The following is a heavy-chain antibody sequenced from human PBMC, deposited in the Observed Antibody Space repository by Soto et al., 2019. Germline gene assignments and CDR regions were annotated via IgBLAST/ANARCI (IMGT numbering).Heavy chain of an antibody. CDR3: ARATRDYGDYGYFDS. Sequence: SETLSLTCTVSGGSISNYYWSWIRRPAGKGLEWIGRIYSSGSTNCNPSLKSRVTMSVDTSKNQFSLKLTSVTAADTAVYFCARATRDYGDYGYFDSWGQGTLVTVSS. J-gene: IGHJ4*02. CDR1: GGSISNYY. D-gene: IGHD4-17*01. CDR2: IYSSGST. V-gene: IGHV4-4*07.